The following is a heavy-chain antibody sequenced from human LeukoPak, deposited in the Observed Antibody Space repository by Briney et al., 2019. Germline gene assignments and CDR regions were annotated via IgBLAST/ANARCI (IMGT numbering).Heavy chain of an antibody. J-gene: IGHJ4*02. CDR1: GFTFDDYA. D-gene: IGHD6-6*01. CDR3: AKQVWGSSSSQSYFFDY. V-gene: IGHV3-43*02. CDR2: ISEDGGST. Sequence: GGSLRLSCAASGFTFDDYAMHWVRQVPGKGLEWVSVISEDGGSTYYADSVKGRFTISRDNSKNSLYLQMNSLRTEDTALYYCAKQVWGSSSSQSYFFDYWGQGTLVTVSS.